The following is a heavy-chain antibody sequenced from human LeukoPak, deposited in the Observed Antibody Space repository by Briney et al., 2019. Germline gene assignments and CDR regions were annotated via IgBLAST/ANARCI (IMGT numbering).Heavy chain of an antibody. J-gene: IGHJ4*02. CDR2: ISGSGGST. V-gene: IGHV3-23*01. CDR1: GFTLSSYG. Sequence: GGSLRLSCAASGFTLSSYGMSWVRQAPGEGLEWVSAISGSGGSTYYADSVKGRFTISRDNSKNTLYLQMNSLRAEDTAVYYCAKGRAGGYLDFDYWGQGTLVTVSS. D-gene: IGHD3-16*01. CDR3: AKGRAGGYLDFDY.